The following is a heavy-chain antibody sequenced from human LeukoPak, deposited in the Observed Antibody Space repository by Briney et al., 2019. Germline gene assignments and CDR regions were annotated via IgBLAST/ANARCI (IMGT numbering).Heavy chain of an antibody. CDR3: ARRAGGSYNY. D-gene: IGHD1-26*01. CDR1: GYSISRGYL. Sequence: SETLSLTCAVSGYSISRGYLWGWTRQPPGKGLEWIGNIFHSGSTYYNPSLKSRVTISVDTSKNQFSLKLSSVTAADTAVYYCARRAGGSYNYWGQGTLVTVSS. V-gene: IGHV4-38-2*01. CDR2: IFHSGST. J-gene: IGHJ4*02.